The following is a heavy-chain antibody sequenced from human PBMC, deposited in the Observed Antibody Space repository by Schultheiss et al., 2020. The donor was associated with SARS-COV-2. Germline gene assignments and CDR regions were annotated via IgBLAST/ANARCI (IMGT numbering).Heavy chain of an antibody. CDR2: IDWDDDK. CDR3: ARIRTYYDFWSGYSVEVHYYGMDV. Sequence: SGPTLVKPTQTLALTCTFSGFSLSTSGMCVSWIRQPPGKALEWLARIDWDDDKYYSTSLKSRLTISKDTSKSQVVLTMTNMDPVDTATYYCARIRTYYDFWSGYSVEVHYYGMDVWGQGTTVTVSS. D-gene: IGHD3-3*01. J-gene: IGHJ6*02. CDR1: GFSLSTSGMC. V-gene: IGHV2-70*11.